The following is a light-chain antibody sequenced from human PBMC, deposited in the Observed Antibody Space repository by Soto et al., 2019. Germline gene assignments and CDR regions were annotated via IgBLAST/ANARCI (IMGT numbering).Light chain of an antibody. CDR1: KHDIGVYDF. V-gene: IGLV2-8*01. J-gene: IGLJ1*01. Sequence: QSALTQPPSASGAPGQSVTISCTGTKHDIGVYDFVSWYQHHPGKSPRLIIYEVVQRPSGVPDRFSGSKSGNTAYLTVSGLQAADEADYFCKSYAGINTYVFGSGTKVTVL. CDR2: EVV. CDR3: KSYAGINTYV.